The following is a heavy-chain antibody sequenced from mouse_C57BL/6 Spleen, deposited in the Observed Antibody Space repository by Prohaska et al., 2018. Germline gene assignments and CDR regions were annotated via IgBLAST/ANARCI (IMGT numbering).Heavy chain of an antibody. V-gene: IGHV3-6*01. Sequence: DVQLQESGPGLVKPSQSLSLTCSVTGYSITSGYYWNWIRQFPGNKLEWMGYISYDGSNNYNPSLKNRISITRDTSKNQFFLKLNSVTTEDTATYYCAREGVTGYWYFDVWGTGTTVTVSS. D-gene: IGHD4-1*01. CDR1: GYSITSGYY. CDR2: ISYDGSN. J-gene: IGHJ1*03. CDR3: AREGVTGYWYFDV.